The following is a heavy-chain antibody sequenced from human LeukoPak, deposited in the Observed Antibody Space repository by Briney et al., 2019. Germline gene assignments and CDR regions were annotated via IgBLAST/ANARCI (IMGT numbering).Heavy chain of an antibody. D-gene: IGHD6-13*01. V-gene: IGHV3-7*01. CDR3: AGPNWYVSSP. J-gene: IGHJ5*02. Sequence: GGSPRLSCAASGFTFSEYYMSWVRQAPGKGLEWLANIKDDGTVKYYVDSVKGRFTISRDNARNSLYLQMNSLRAEDTAVYYCAGPNWYVSSPWGQGTLVTVSS. CDR1: GFTFSEYY. CDR2: IKDDGTVK.